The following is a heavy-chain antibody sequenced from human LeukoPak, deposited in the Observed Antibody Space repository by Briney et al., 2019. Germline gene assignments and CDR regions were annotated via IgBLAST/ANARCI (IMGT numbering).Heavy chain of an antibody. CDR1: GLTFSTSG. CDR2: IGPTGCYR. J-gene: IGHJ4*02. Sequence: GGSLRLSCTASGLTFSTSGINWVRQAPGKGLEWVASIGPTGCYRYHADSIKGRFTISRDNANNFLYLQMNSLRAEDTAVYYCATETNGRHYDYWGQGTLLTVCS. V-gene: IGHV3-21*06. CDR3: ATETNGRHYDY. D-gene: IGHD1-14*01.